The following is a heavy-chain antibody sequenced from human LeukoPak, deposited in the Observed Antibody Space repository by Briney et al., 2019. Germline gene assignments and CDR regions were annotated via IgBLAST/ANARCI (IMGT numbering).Heavy chain of an antibody. D-gene: IGHD3-22*01. CDR3: ARDLTPWDSSGYYHEKDY. CDR2: ISSSSSYI. CDR1: GFTFSSYS. Sequence: GGSLRLSCAASGFTFSSYSMNWVRQAPGKGLEWGSSISSSSSYIYYADSVKGRFTISRDNAKNSLYLQMNSLRAEDTAVYYCARDLTPWDSSGYYHEKDYWGQGTLVTVSS. J-gene: IGHJ4*02. V-gene: IGHV3-21*01.